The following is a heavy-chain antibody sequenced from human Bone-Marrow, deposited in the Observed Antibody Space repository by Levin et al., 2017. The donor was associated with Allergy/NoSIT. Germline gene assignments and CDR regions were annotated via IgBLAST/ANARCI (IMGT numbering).Heavy chain of an antibody. CDR2: VHYSGRT. Sequence: SQTLSLTCTVSDDSIRSYFWNWFRQPPGQGLEWIGYVHYSGRTYYTPSLKSRLTMSVDTSKNQFSLRLTSVTAADSAVYFCARDFNSGDYVGWFDPWGQGILVTVSS. J-gene: IGHJ5*02. CDR3: ARDFNSGDYVGWFDP. CDR1: DDSIRSYF. D-gene: IGHD4-17*01. V-gene: IGHV4-59*01.